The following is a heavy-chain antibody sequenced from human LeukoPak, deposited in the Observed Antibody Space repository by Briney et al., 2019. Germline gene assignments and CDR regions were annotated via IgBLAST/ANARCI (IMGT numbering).Heavy chain of an antibody. V-gene: IGHV3-7*01. CDR1: GFTFSSRDW. D-gene: IGHD3-22*01. Sequence: GGSLRLSCVASGFTFSSRDWMTWVRQAPGKGLEWVANIKQDGSEKNYVDSVKGRFTISRDNAKNSVDLQMNSLRVEDTAVYYCARDWRDSSGKFPNDAFDIWGQGTMVTVSS. CDR2: IKQDGSEK. CDR3: ARDWRDSSGKFPNDAFDI. J-gene: IGHJ3*02.